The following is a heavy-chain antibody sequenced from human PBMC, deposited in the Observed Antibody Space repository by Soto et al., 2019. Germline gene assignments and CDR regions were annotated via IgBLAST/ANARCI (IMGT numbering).Heavy chain of an antibody. V-gene: IGHV3-66*01. CDR2: IHSGGTT. J-gene: IGHJ4*02. CDR1: GFSVSSSY. CDR3: ARDSNSPARFGY. Sequence: EVQLVESGGGLVQPGGSLRLSCAGSGFSVSSSYMGWVRQAPGKGLEWISAIHSGGTTYDADSVKGRFTTSRDTSKNTVYLHMNSLRVEDTAVYSCARDSNSPARFGYWAQGSLVIVSS.